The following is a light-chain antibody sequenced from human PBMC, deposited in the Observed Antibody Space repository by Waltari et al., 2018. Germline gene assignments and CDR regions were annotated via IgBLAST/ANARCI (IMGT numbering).Light chain of an antibody. CDR1: SGDVGYYDF. V-gene: IGLV2-8*01. CDR2: EVT. Sequence: QSALTQPPSASGSPGQAVTISCTGSSGDVGYYDFVSWYQQHPGKVPRLLIFEVTRWPSGVPDRFSGSKSETTASLTVSGLQPEDEADYYCTSFAASGDLVFGGGTKLTVL. CDR3: TSFAASGDLV. J-gene: IGLJ3*02.